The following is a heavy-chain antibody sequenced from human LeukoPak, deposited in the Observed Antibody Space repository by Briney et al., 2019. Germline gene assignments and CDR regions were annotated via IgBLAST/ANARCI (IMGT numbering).Heavy chain of an antibody. Sequence: GGSLRLSCAASGFTFSSYAMSWVRQAPGKGLEWVSYISSSSSTIYYADSVKGRFTISRDNAKNSLYLQMNSLRAEDTAVYYCARSMTTVTTSARRYYFDYWGQGTLVTVSS. V-gene: IGHV3-48*01. CDR2: ISSSSSTI. J-gene: IGHJ4*02. CDR3: ARSMTTVTTSARRYYFDY. D-gene: IGHD4-11*01. CDR1: GFTFSSYA.